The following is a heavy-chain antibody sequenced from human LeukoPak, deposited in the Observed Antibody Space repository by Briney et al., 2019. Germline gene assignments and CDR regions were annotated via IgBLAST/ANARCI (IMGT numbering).Heavy chain of an antibody. D-gene: IGHD3-3*01. CDR2: INHSGST. V-gene: IGHV4-34*01. J-gene: IGHJ4*02. CDR1: GGSFSGYY. Sequence: SETLSLTCAVYGGSFSGYYWSWIRQPPGKGLEWIGEINHSGSTNYNPSLKSRVTISVDTSKSQFSLKLSSVTAADTAVYYCARGISPYYDFWSGYYTGIDYFDYWGQGTLVTVSS. CDR3: ARGISPYYDFWSGYYTGIDYFDY.